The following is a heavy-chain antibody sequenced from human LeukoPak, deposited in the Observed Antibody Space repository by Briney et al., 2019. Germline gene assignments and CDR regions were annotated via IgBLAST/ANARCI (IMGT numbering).Heavy chain of an antibody. J-gene: IGHJ3*02. V-gene: IGHV4-59*12. CDR3: ARGGDLYYYDSSGYSNAFDI. CDR1: GGSISSYY. D-gene: IGHD3-22*01. CDR2: IYYSGST. Sequence: SETLSLTCTVSGGSISSYYWSWIRQPPGKGLEWIGYIYYSGSTNYNPSLKSRVTISVDTSKNQFSLKLSSVTAADTAVYYCARGGDLYYYDSSGYSNAFDIWGQGTMVTVSS.